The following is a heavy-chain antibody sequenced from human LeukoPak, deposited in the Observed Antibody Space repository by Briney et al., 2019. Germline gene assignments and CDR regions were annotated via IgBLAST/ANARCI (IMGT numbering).Heavy chain of an antibody. Sequence: GGSLRLSCAASGFTFSNAWMSWVRQAPGKGLEWVAVISYDGSNKYYADSVKGRFTISRDNSKNTLYLQMNSLRAEDTAVYYCARDILIGVGATYYYYYYMDVWGKGTTVTASS. J-gene: IGHJ6*03. CDR2: ISYDGSNK. CDR1: GFTFSNAW. CDR3: ARDILIGVGATYYYYYYMDV. V-gene: IGHV3-30-3*01. D-gene: IGHD1-26*01.